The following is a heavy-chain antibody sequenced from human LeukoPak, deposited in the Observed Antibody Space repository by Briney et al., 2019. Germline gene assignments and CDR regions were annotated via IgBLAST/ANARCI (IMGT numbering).Heavy chain of an antibody. D-gene: IGHD4-17*01. Sequence: GGSLTLSCAASGFTFSNYAMSWVRQAPGKGLEWVSHASGSGDSTYYADSVKGRFTISRDNSKNTLYLQMSGLRADDTAVYYCAKSYGDYGGWFDPWGQGSLVTVSS. CDR1: GFTFSNYA. V-gene: IGHV3-23*01. J-gene: IGHJ5*02. CDR3: AKSYGDYGGWFDP. CDR2: ASGSGDST.